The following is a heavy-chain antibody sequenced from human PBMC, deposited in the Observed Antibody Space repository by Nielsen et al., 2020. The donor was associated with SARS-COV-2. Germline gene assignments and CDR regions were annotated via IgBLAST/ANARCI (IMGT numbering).Heavy chain of an antibody. J-gene: IGHJ4*02. D-gene: IGHD6-13*01. CDR1: GFTISRYG. CDR2: ISYDGSVQ. V-gene: IGHV3-30*18. CDR3: TKGAQLGDY. Sequence: GGSLRLSCEASGFTISRYGMHWVRQTPGKGLEWVTFISYDGSVQYYADSVKGRFTISTDISKNTLYLQMNSLRAEDTAVYYCTKGAQLGDYWGQGTLVTVSS.